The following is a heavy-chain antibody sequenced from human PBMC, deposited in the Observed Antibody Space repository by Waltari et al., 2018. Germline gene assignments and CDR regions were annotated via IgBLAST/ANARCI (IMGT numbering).Heavy chain of an antibody. Sequence: QVQLQESGPGLVKPSQTLSLTCTVSGGSISSGSYYWSWIRQPAGKGLEWIGRIYTSGSTNYHPPLKSRVTISVDTSKNQFSLKLSSVTAADTAVYYCARNYGSGSYLANWFDPWGQGTLVTVSS. CDR3: ARNYGSGSYLANWFDP. V-gene: IGHV4-61*02. CDR2: IYTSGST. J-gene: IGHJ5*02. CDR1: GGSISSGSYY. D-gene: IGHD3-10*01.